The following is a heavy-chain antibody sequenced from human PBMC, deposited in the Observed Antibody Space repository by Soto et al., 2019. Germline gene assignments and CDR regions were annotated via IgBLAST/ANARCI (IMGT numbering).Heavy chain of an antibody. V-gene: IGHV1-46*01. CDR1: GYTFASYN. CDR2: INASGGST. J-gene: IGHJ4*02. CDR3: ARDNDY. Sequence: ASVKVSGKASGYTFASYNTHWVRQAPGQGLEWMEIINASGGSTSYEKKYQSRVTMTREKSTSTVCKELRRLRSGDTAEYSCARDNDYWGQGTLVNFS.